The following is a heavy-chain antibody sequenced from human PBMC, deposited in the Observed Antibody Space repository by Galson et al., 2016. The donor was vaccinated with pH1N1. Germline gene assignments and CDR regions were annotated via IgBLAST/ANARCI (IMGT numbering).Heavy chain of an antibody. V-gene: IGHV2-70*17. J-gene: IGHJ4*02. D-gene: IGHD3-22*01. Sequence: PALVKPTQTLTLTCSFSGFSLNTDGMCVNWIRQPPGKALEWLARIDWDDDKFYTPSLKTRLTISKDSSKNQVVLTITNMDPVDTATYYCARISGYYDRTGQYIPRSFDYWGQGTPVSVSS. CDR3: ARISGYYDRTGQYIPRSFDY. CDR1: GFSLNTDGMC. CDR2: IDWDDDK.